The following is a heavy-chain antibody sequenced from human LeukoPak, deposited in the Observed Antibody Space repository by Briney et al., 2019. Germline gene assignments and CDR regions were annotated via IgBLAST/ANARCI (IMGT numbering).Heavy chain of an antibody. CDR3: AKLEQTFDFHY. V-gene: IGHV1-2*02. CDR1: GYTFTGYY. Sequence: ASVKVSCKASGYTFTGYYMHWVRQAPGQGLEWMGWINPNSGGTNYAQKFQGRVTMTRDTSISTAFMELSRLKSDDTAVYYCAKLEQTFDFHYWGQGTLVTVSS. J-gene: IGHJ4*02. D-gene: IGHD1/OR15-1a*01. CDR2: INPNSGGT.